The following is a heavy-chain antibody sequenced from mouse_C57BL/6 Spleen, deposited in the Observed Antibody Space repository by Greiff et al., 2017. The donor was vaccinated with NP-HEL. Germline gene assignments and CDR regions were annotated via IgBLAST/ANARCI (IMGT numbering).Heavy chain of an antibody. J-gene: IGHJ1*03. CDR3: GWVGSSWYFDV. D-gene: IGHD1-1*01. CDR1: GYTFTSYW. Sequence: QVQLKQPGAELVKPGASVKLSCKASGYTFTSYWMHWVKQRPGQGLEWIGMIHPNSGSTNYNEKFKSKATLTVDKSSSTAYMQLSSLTSEDSAVYYCGWVGSSWYFDVWGTGTTVTVSS. CDR2: IHPNSGST. V-gene: IGHV1-64*01.